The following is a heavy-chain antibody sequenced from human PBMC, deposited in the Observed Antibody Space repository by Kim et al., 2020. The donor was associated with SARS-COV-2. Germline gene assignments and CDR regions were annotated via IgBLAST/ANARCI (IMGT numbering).Heavy chain of an antibody. V-gene: IGHV3-43*01. Sequence: SVKGRFTISRDNSKNSLYLQMNSLRTEDTALYYCAKDSRNKDGYNYAFDIWGQGTMVTVSS. J-gene: IGHJ3*02. CDR3: AKDSRNKDGYNYAFDI. D-gene: IGHD5-12*01.